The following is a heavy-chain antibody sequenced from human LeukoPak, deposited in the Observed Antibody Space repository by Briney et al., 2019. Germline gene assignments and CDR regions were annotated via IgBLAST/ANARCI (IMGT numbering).Heavy chain of an antibody. V-gene: IGHV1-8*01. CDR3: ARGTYYYGSGSSNWFDP. CDR1: GYTFTSYD. CDR2: MNPNSGNT. Sequence: ASVKVSCKASGYTFTSYDINWVRQATGQGLEWMGWMNPNSGNTGYAQKFQGRVTMTRNTSISTDYMELSSLRSEDTAVYYCARGTYYYGSGSSNWFDPWGQGTLVTVSS. J-gene: IGHJ5*02. D-gene: IGHD3-10*01.